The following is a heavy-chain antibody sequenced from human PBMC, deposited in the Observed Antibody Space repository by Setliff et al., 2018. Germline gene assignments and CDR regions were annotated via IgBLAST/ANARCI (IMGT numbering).Heavy chain of an antibody. V-gene: IGHV3-23*01. J-gene: IGHJ5*02. CDR3: AKNGFGVVALGVNNWFDP. CDR1: GFTFSSYA. CDR2: ISGSGVST. D-gene: IGHD3-10*01. Sequence: LRLSCAASGFTFSSYAISWVRQAPGKGLEWVSGISGSGVSTYYAESVKGRFTISRDNSKNTLYLQMNSLRAEDTAVYYCAKNGFGVVALGVNNWFDPWGQGTLVTVSS.